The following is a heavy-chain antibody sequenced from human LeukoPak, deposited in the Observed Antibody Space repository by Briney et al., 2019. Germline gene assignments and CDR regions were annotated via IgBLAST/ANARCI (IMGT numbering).Heavy chain of an antibody. J-gene: IGHJ5*02. V-gene: IGHV1-2*06. Sequence: ASVKVSCKASGYTYTDYYIHWVRQAPGQGLEWIGRINPNTGGAIYAQKFQGTVTMTRDTPISTAYMEMSSLRYDDTALYYCARDPYYGSSVGWFDPWGQGTLVTVSS. CDR2: INPNTGGA. CDR3: ARDPYYGSSVGWFDP. D-gene: IGHD3-22*01. CDR1: GYTYTDYY.